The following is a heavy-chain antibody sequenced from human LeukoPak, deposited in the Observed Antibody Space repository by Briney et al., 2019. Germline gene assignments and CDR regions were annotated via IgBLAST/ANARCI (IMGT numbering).Heavy chain of an antibody. Sequence: PSETLSLTCAVYGGSFSGYYWSWIRQPPGKGLEWIGEINHSGSTNYNPSLKSRVTISVDTSKNQFSLKLGSVTAADTAVYYCARAYYYDSSGYYDYDAFDIWGQGTMVTVSS. CDR1: GGSFSGYY. CDR2: INHSGST. J-gene: IGHJ3*02. D-gene: IGHD3-22*01. CDR3: ARAYYYDSSGYYDYDAFDI. V-gene: IGHV4-34*01.